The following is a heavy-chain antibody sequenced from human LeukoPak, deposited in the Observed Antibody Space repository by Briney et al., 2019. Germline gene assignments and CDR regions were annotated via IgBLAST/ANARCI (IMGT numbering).Heavy chain of an antibody. V-gene: IGHV4-30-2*01. D-gene: IGHD6-13*01. CDR2: IYHSENT. J-gene: IGHJ3*02. Sequence: SQTLSLTCTVSGGSISSGGYYWSWIRQPPGKGLEWIGNIYHSENTYYNPSLKSRVTMSVDRSNNPFSLKLSSVTAADTAVYYCARDSRIAAAAVGAFDIWGQGTMVTVSS. CDR3: ARDSRIAAAAVGAFDI. CDR1: GGSISSGGYY.